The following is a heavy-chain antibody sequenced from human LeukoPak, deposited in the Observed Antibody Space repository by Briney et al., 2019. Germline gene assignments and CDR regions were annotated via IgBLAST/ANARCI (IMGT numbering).Heavy chain of an antibody. J-gene: IGHJ4*02. CDR3: ASADSTAGGSLLYYFDY. CDR1: GYTFTGYY. D-gene: IGHD6-13*01. CDR2: INPNSGDA. Sequence: RASVKVSCKTSGYTFTGYYIHWVRQAPGQGLEWVGWINPNSGDANYAQKFQGRVTMTRDTSITTAHMELSRLRSDDTAVYYCASADSTAGGSLLYYFDYWGQGTLVTVSS. V-gene: IGHV1-2*02.